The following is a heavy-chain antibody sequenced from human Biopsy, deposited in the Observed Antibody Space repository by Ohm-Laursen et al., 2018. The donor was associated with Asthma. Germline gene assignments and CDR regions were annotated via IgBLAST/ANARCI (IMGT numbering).Heavy chain of an antibody. J-gene: IGHJ6*02. D-gene: IGHD6-19*01. CDR2: IMTVFGTT. CDR3: ARCRVGYSSGWSLLLKKIYYSGMDV. Sequence: SVKVSCKISGYSLTDLSMHWVRQAPGQGLEWLGGIMTVFGTTNYAQKFQGRVTITADESTSTAYMEVTSLRSEDTAIYYCARCRVGYSSGWSLLLKKIYYSGMDVWGQGTAVTVSS. CDR1: GYSLTDLS. V-gene: IGHV1-69*13.